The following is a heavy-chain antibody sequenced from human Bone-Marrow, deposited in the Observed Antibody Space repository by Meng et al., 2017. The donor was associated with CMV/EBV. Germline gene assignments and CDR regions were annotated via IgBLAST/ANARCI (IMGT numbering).Heavy chain of an antibody. D-gene: IGHD1-14*01. CDR3: AKTKVQRYTQYYFDY. Sequence: GGSLRLSCAAAGFTFSSYGMHWVRQAPGKGLEWAAFIRYDGSNKYYADSVKGRFTISRDNSKNTLYLQMNSLRAEDTAVYYCAKTKVQRYTQYYFDYWGQGTLVTVSS. J-gene: IGHJ4*02. V-gene: IGHV3-30*02. CDR1: GFTFSSYG. CDR2: IRYDGSNK.